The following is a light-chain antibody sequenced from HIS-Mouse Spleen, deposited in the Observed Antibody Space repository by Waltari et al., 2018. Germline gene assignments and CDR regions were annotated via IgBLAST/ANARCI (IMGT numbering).Light chain of an antibody. Sequence: QSALTHPASVSGSPGQSTTISCTGTSSDFGSYNLVSWYQQHPGKAPKLMIYEGSKRPSGVSNRFSGSKSGNTASLTISGLQAEDEADYYCCSYAGSSTWVFGGGTKLTVL. V-gene: IGLV2-23*01. CDR2: EGS. CDR1: SSDFGSYNL. CDR3: CSYAGSSTWV. J-gene: IGLJ3*02.